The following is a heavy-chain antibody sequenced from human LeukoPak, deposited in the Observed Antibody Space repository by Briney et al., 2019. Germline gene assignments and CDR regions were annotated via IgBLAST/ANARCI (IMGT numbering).Heavy chain of an antibody. CDR1: GGSISSSSYY. J-gene: IGHJ4*02. CDR3: ATRQPIFGVVMYYFDY. CDR2: IYYGGST. Sequence: SETLSLTCTVSGGSISSSSYYWGWIRQPPGKGLEWIGSIYYGGSTYYNPSLKSRVTISVDTSKNQFSLKLSSVTAADTAVYYCATRQPIFGVVMYYFDYWGQGTLVTVSS. D-gene: IGHD3-3*01. V-gene: IGHV4-39*01.